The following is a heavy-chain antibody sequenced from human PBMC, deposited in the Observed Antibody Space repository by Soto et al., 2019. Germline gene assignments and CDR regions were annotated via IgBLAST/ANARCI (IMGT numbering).Heavy chain of an antibody. Sequence: ASVKVSCKASGYTFTGYYMHRVRQAPGQGLEWMGWINPNSGGTNYAQKFQGRVTMTRDTSISTAYMELSRLRSDDTAVYYCARGNNYDFWSGYSGAFDIWGQGTMVTVSS. CDR3: ARGNNYDFWSGYSGAFDI. CDR2: INPNSGGT. D-gene: IGHD3-3*01. CDR1: GYTFTGYY. J-gene: IGHJ3*02. V-gene: IGHV1-2*02.